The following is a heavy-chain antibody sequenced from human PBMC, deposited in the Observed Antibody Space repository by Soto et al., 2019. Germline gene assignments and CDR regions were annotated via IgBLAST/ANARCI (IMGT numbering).Heavy chain of an antibody. CDR2: IYYSGST. V-gene: IGHV4-59*01. CDR3: ARFSSSYDMDV. J-gene: IGHJ6*02. CDR1: GGSISSYY. D-gene: IGHD6-19*01. Sequence: SATLSLTCTVSGGSISSYYWSWIRQPPGKGLEWIGYIYYSGSTDYNPSLKSRVTISLDTSKNQFSLKLSSVTAADTAIYYCARFSSSYDMDVWGQGTTVTVSS.